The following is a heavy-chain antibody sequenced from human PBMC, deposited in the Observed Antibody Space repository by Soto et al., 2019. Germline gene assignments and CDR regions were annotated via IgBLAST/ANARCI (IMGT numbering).Heavy chain of an antibody. CDR1: GFTFSSYG. CDR3: AREGPNDAFDI. CDR2: ISYDGSNK. V-gene: IGHV3-30*03. Sequence: GGSLRLSCAASGFTFSSYGMHWVRQAPGKGLEWVAVISYDGSNKYYADSVKGRVTISRDNAKNSLYLQVNSLRAEDTAVYYCAREGPNDAFDIWGQGTVVTVSS. J-gene: IGHJ3*02.